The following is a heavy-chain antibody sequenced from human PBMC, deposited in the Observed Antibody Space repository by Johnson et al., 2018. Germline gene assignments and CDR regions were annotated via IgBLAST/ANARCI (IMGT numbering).Heavy chain of an antibody. CDR2: IWYDGSNK. CDR3: ARERGSGSYWRDDAFDI. V-gene: IGHV3-33*01. Sequence: VQLVESGGGVVQPGRSLRLSCAASGFTFSSYGMHWVRQAPGKGLEWVAVIWYDGSNKYYADSVKGRFTISRDNSKNTMYLQMNSLRAEDTAVDYCARERGSGSYWRDDAFDIWGQGTMVTVSS. D-gene: IGHD1-26*01. CDR1: GFTFSSYG. J-gene: IGHJ3*02.